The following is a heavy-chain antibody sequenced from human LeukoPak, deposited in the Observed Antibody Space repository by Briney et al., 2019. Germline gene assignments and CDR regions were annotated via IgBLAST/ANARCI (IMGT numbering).Heavy chain of an antibody. D-gene: IGHD3-9*01. CDR3: ARETLTFPNF. Sequence: SETLSLTCTVSGGSLSSYSWSWIRQPAGKGLEWIGRIYTSGSTSYNPSLTSRVSMSLDTSKKQISLKLSSVTAADTAVYYCARETLTFPNFWGQGTLVTVSS. CDR2: IYTSGST. CDR1: GGSLSSYS. J-gene: IGHJ4*02. V-gene: IGHV4-4*07.